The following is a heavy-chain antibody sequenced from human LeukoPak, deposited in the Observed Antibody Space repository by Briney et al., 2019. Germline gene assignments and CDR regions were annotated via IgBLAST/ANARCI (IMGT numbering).Heavy chain of an antibody. D-gene: IGHD6-13*01. CDR2: INHGGST. V-gene: IGHV4-4*02. J-gene: IGHJ4*02. CDR1: GDSISSDHW. Sequence: SETLSLTCDVSGDSISSDHWWSWVRQPPGKGLEWIGEINHGGSTNYNPSLKSRVTISVDTSQNQFSLRLSSVTAADTAVYYCARGRYVTTRGGAAAGFLDYWGQGTLVTVST. CDR3: ARGRYVTTRGGAAAGFLDY.